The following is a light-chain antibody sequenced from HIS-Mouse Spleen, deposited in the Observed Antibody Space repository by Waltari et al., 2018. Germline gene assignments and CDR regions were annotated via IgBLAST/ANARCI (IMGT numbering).Light chain of an antibody. Sequence: SYELTQPPSVSVSPGQTARITCSGDALPKKYAYWYQQKSGQAPVLVIYEDSNRPSGMPERFSGSSSGTMATLTISGAQVEDEADYYCYSTDSSGNHRVFGGGTKLTVL. CDR3: YSTDSSGNHRV. CDR2: EDS. V-gene: IGLV3-10*01. J-gene: IGLJ2*01. CDR1: ALPKKY.